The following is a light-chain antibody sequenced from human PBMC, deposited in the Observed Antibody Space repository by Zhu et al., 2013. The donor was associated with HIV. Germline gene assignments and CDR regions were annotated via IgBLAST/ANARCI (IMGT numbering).Light chain of an antibody. CDR2: RAT. CDR1: QNIGSN. V-gene: IGKV3-20*01. CDR3: QQYGSSVT. Sequence: EVAMTQSPATLSVSPGETVTLSCRATQNIGSNLAWYQQKRGQAPRLLIYRATNRATGVPDRFSGSGSVRDFTLTISRLEPEDFAVYYCQQYGSSVTFGGGTKVEIK. J-gene: IGKJ4*01.